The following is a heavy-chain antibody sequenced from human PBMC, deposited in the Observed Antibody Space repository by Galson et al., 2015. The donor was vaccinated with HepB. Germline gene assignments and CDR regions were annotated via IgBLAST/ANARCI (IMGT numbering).Heavy chain of an antibody. J-gene: IGHJ4*02. Sequence: SVKVSCKASGYTFTGYYMHWVRQAPGQGLEWMGWINPNSGGTNYAQKFQGRVTMTRDTSISTAYMELSRLRSDDTAVYYCARDGYYYDSSGSFDYWGQGTLVTVSS. CDR3: ARDGYYYDSSGSFDY. D-gene: IGHD3-22*01. CDR2: INPNSGGT. V-gene: IGHV1-2*02. CDR1: GYTFTGYY.